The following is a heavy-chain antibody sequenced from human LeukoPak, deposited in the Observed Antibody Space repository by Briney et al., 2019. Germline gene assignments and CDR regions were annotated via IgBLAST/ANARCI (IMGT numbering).Heavy chain of an antibody. J-gene: IGHJ5*02. CDR3: ARAGSYYFVSRFEP. Sequence: ASVKVSCKASGGTFSSYAISWVRQAAGQGLEWMGGIIPIFGTANYAQKFQGRVTITTDESTSTAYMELSSLRSEDTAVYYCARAGSYYFVSRFEPWGQGPLVTVSS. D-gene: IGHD1-26*01. CDR1: GGTFSSYA. CDR2: IIPIFGTA. V-gene: IGHV1-69*05.